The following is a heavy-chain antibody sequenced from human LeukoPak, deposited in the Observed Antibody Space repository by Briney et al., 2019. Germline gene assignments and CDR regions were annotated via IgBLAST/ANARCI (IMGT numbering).Heavy chain of an antibody. CDR3: ARHGRYYDFWSGLYWFDP. CDR2: IYYSGST. J-gene: IGHJ5*02. D-gene: IGHD3-3*01. Sequence: SETLSLTCAVYGGSISSSSYYWGWIRQPPGKGLEWIGSIYYSGSTYYNPSLKSRVTISVDTSKNQFSLKLSSVTAADTAVYYCARHGRYYDFWSGLYWFDPWGQGTLVTVSS. V-gene: IGHV4-39*01. CDR1: GGSISSSSYY.